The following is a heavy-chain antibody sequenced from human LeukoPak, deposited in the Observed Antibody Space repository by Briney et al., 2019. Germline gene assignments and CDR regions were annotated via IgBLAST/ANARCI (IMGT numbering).Heavy chain of an antibody. CDR3: ATDDALIWS. CDR1: GYRFTGYN. CDR2: INAENGDT. J-gene: IGHJ4*02. D-gene: IGHD3-10*01. V-gene: IGHV1-3*01. Sequence: VASVKVSCKASGYRFTGYNIDWVRQAPGQRPEWMGRINAENGDTKYSQKFQGRVTMTEDTSTDTAYMELSSLRSEDTAVYYCATDDALIWSGGQGTLVTVSS.